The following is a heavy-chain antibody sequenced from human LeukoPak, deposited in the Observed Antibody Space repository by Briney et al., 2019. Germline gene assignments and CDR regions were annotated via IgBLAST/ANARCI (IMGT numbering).Heavy chain of an antibody. CDR2: ISGSGGSI. D-gene: IGHD2-2*01. CDR1: GFTFSSYA. V-gene: IGHV3-23*01. J-gene: IGHJ4*02. Sequence: PGGSLRLSCAASGFTFSSYAMSWVRQAPGKGLEWVSAISGSGGSIYYADSVKGRFTISRDNSKNTLYLQMNSLRAEDTAVYYCAKDIVVVPAANWGFDYWGQGTLVTVSS. CDR3: AKDIVVVPAANWGFDY.